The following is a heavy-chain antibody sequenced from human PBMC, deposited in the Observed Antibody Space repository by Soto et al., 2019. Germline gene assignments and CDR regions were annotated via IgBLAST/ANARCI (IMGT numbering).Heavy chain of an antibody. Sequence: QVQLVESGGGVVQPGRSLRLSCAASGFTFSSYAIDWVRQAPGKGLEWVAVISYDGTNKYYADSVKGRFTISRDNSKNTPYLQMNSLRPDDTAVYYCARTGSIGVITEQWLPLDYWGQGTLVTVSS. CDR1: GFTFSSYA. CDR3: ARTGSIGVITEQWLPLDY. J-gene: IGHJ4*02. D-gene: IGHD6-19*01. CDR2: ISYDGTNK. V-gene: IGHV3-30*04.